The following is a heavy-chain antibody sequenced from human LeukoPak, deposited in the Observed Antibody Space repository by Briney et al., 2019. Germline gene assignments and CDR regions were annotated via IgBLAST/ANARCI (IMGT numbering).Heavy chain of an antibody. J-gene: IGHJ4*02. CDR3: ARHVFYSSSPFDY. V-gene: IGHV4-59*08. Sequence: SETLSLTCTVSGGTISSYYWSWIRQPPGKGLEWIGDIYYSGRSNYNPSLKSRVTISVNTSKHQSPLKVTSVTAADTAVYYCARHVFYSSSPFDYWGQGTLVTVSS. D-gene: IGHD6-13*01. CDR1: GGTISSYY. CDR2: IYYSGRS.